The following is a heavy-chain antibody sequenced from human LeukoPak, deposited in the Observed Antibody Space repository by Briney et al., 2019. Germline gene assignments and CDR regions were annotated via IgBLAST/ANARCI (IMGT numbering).Heavy chain of an antibody. Sequence: PSETLSLTCAVYGGSFSGYYWSWIRQPPGKGLEWIGEINHSGSTNYNPSLKSRVTISVDTSKNQFSLRVSSVTAADTAVYYCARDGYSYGSRVSFNWGQGTLVTVSS. J-gene: IGHJ4*02. CDR1: GGSFSGYY. CDR2: INHSGST. D-gene: IGHD5-18*01. V-gene: IGHV4-34*01. CDR3: ARDGYSYGSRVSFN.